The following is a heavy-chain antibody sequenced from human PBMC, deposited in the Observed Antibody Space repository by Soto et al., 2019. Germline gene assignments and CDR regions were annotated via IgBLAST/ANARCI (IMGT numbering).Heavy chain of an antibody. D-gene: IGHD2-15*01. V-gene: IGHV3-30*18. CDR1: GFAFSSYG. Sequence: PGGALRLSCAASGFAFSSYGMHWVRQSPGKGLEWVAVISHDGNNKYYADSVKGRFTISRDNSKNTLFLQMSSLGVEDTAVFYCAKGLEVVVLYYGMNVWGQGTTVTVSS. CDR2: ISHDGNNK. CDR3: AKGLEVVVLYYGMNV. J-gene: IGHJ6*02.